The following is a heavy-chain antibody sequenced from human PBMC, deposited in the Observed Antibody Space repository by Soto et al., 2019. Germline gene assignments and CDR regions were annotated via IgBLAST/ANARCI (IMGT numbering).Heavy chain of an antibody. J-gene: IGHJ4*02. CDR2: INAGNGNT. V-gene: IGHV1-3*05. Sequence: QVQLVQSGAEEKKPGASVKVSCKASGYTFTSYAMHWVRQAPGQRLEWMGWINAGNGNTKYSQKFQGRVTITRDTSXXTXYXXLSSLRSEDTAVYYCARDPEDYVWGSYRYFSHGSLWGQGTLVTVSS. CDR3: ARDPEDYVWGSYRYFSHGSL. CDR1: GYTFTSYA. D-gene: IGHD3-16*02.